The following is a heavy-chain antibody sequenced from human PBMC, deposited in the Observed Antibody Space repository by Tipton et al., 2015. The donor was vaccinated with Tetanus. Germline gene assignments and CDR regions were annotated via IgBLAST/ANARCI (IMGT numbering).Heavy chain of an antibody. V-gene: IGHV4-30-4*01. D-gene: IGHD6-19*01. J-gene: IGHJ4*02. CDR3: ARGSGWADF. CDR1: GGSISSGDFH. CDR2: ISPSGNT. Sequence: TLSLTCTVSGGSISSGDFHWSWIRQPPGKGLEWIGEISPSGNTNYNPSLKSRVTISADTSRNQFSLTLSSVTAADTAVYYCARGSGWADFWGQGTQVTVSS.